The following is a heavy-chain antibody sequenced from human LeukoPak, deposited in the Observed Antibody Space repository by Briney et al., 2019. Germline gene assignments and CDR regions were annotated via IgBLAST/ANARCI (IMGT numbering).Heavy chain of an antibody. CDR2: INWNGGST. CDR1: GFTFDDYG. Sequence: GGSLRLSCAASGFTFDDYGMSWVRQAPGRGLEWVSGINWNGGSTGYADSVKGRFTISRDNAKNSLYLQMNSLRAEDTALYHCARPMTTVTTTLGYWGQGTLVTVSS. J-gene: IGHJ4*02. V-gene: IGHV3-20*01. CDR3: ARPMTTVTTTLGY. D-gene: IGHD4-17*01.